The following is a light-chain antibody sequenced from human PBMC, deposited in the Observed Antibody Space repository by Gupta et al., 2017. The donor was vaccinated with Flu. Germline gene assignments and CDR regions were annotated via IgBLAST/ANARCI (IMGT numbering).Light chain of an antibody. CDR3: CSYAGSRHYV. V-gene: IGLV2-23*01. CDR2: EGS. CDR1: SSDVGNYNL. J-gene: IGLJ1*01. Sequence: QSALTQPASVSGSPGQSITISCTGTSSDVGNYNLVSWYQQHPGKAPKLMIYEGSRRPSGVSNRFSGSKSGNTASLTISGLQAEDEANYYCCSYAGSRHYVFGTGTKVTVL.